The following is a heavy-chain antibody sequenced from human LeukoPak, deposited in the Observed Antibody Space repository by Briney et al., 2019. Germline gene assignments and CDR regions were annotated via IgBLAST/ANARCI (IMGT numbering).Heavy chain of an antibody. D-gene: IGHD2-15*01. CDR1: GYTFTSYA. CDR2: INTNTGNP. CDR3: ARASLVVVAGWFDP. Sequence: GASVKVSCKASGYTFTSYALNWVRQAPGQGLEWMGWINTNTGNPTYAQGFTGRFVFSLDTSVSTAYLQISSLKAEDTAVYYCARASLVVVAGWFDPWGQGTLVTVSS. V-gene: IGHV7-4-1*02. J-gene: IGHJ5*02.